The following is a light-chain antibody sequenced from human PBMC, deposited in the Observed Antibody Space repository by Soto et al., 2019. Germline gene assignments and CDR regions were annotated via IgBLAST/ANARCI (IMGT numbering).Light chain of an antibody. V-gene: IGKV3-20*01. J-gene: IGKJ5*01. CDR3: QQYGNSPIN. CDR1: QSVSSN. Sequence: IVMTHSPATLSVSPRERATLSCRSSQSVSSNLAWYQQKPGQAPRLLIYGASSRAIGIPDRFSGSGSGTDFTLTITRLEPEDFALYYCQQYGNSPINFGHGTRLEIK. CDR2: GAS.